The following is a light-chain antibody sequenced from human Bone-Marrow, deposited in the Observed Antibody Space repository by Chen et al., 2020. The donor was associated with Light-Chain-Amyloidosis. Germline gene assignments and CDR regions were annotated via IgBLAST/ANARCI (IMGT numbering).Light chain of an antibody. J-gene: IGLJ3*02. CDR1: NIGSTS. CDR2: DDS. CDR3: QVWDRSSDRPV. Sequence: SYVLTPPSPVSVATGQAATIACGGNNIGSTSVHWYQQTPGQAPLLVVYDDSDRPSGIPERLSGSNSGNTATLTISRVEAGDEADYYCQVWDRSSDRPVFGGGTKLTVL. V-gene: IGLV3-21*02.